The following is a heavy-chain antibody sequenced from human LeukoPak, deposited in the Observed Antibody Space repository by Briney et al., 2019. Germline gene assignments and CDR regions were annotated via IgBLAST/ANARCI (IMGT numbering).Heavy chain of an antibody. CDR3: VRLRRNSGRSGYYYYYDY. D-gene: IGHD3-22*01. CDR2: ISVRSNYR. CDR1: GYTFSDFS. V-gene: IGHV3-21*01. Sequence: PGGSLRLSCAASGYTFSDFSVNWVRQAPGKGLEWVSSISVRSNYRYYADSVRGRFTISRDDARDSLFLQMNSLRAEDTAVYFCVRLRRNSGRSGYYYYYDYWGQGTLVTVSS. J-gene: IGHJ4*02.